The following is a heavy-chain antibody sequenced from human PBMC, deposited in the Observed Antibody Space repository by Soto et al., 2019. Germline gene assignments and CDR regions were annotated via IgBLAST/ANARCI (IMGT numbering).Heavy chain of an antibody. V-gene: IGHV1-18*01. CDR3: ARIPVGYCTNGVCYTYRYYYYYMDV. D-gene: IGHD2-8*01. J-gene: IGHJ6*03. CDR1: GYTFTSYG. CDR2: ISAYNGNT. Sequence: ASVKVSCKASGYTFTSYGISWVRQAPGQGLEWMGWISAYNGNTNYAQKLQGRVTMTTDTSTSTAYMELRSLRSDDTAVYYCARIPVGYCTNGVCYTYRYYYYYMDVWGKGTTVTVSS.